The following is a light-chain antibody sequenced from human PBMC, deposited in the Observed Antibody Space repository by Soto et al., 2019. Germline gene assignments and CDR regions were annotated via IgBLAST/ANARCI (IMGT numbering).Light chain of an antibody. CDR2: DVS. CDR3: SSYTSSSILGV. V-gene: IGLV2-14*01. J-gene: IGLJ2*01. CDR1: SSDVGGYNY. Sequence: SALTQPASVSGSPGQSITISCTGTSSDVGGYNYVSWYQQHPGKAPKLMIYDVSNRPSGVSNRFSGSKSGNTASLTISGLQAEDEADYYCSSYTSSSILGVFGGGTKVTVL.